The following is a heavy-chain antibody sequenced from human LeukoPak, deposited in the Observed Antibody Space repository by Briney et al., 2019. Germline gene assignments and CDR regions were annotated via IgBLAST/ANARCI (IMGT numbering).Heavy chain of an antibody. CDR2: IKQDGSQK. CDR1: GFTFSNFW. J-gene: IGHJ4*02. D-gene: IGHD6-19*01. V-gene: IGHV3-7*05. CDR3: VAGTTY. Sequence: GGSLRPSCAASGFTFSNFWMTWVRQAPGKGLEWVAIIKQDGSQKYYVDSVKGRFTISRDNARNSLYLQMNSLRAEDTAVYWAVAGTTYWGQGTLVTVSS.